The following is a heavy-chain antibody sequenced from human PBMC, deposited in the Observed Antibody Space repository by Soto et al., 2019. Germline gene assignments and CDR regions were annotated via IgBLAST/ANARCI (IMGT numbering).Heavy chain of an antibody. V-gene: IGHV1-2*04. D-gene: IGHD4-17*01. CDR1: GYSFTDYK. CDR3: ATWVDYGDFEVFDF. CDR2: VDPNGGGS. J-gene: IGHJ4*02. Sequence: ASVKVSCKTSGYSFTDYKLHWVRQAPGQGLEWMGWVDPNGGGSNSAQKFQGSVTMTWDTSITTAYLDLTRLTTNDTATYFCATWVDYGDFEVFDFWGQG.